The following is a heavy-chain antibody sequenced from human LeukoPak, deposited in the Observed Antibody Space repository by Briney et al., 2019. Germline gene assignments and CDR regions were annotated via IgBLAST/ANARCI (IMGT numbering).Heavy chain of an antibody. V-gene: IGHV1-2*02. CDR2: SNPNSGGT. CDR3: AREYSRYSGTYYDY. J-gene: IGHJ4*02. CDR1: GYTFTGHF. Sequence: ASVKVSCKSSGYTFTGHFIRWVRQAPGQGLEWMGWSNPNSGGTNYAQKFQGRVTMTRDTSISTAYMELSRVRSDDTAVYYCAREYSRYSGTYYDYWGQGTLVTVSS. D-gene: IGHD5-12*01.